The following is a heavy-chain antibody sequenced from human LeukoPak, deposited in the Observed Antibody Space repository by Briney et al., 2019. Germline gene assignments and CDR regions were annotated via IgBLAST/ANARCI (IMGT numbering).Heavy chain of an antibody. Sequence: GGSLRLSCATSGFTFRSHAMHWVRQSPGKGLEWVAQIWYDGSNKYYADSVKGRFSVSRDNSKNTLYLQMNSLRVEDTAVYYCARDRYYYDSSGYFGATDYWGQGTLVTVSS. D-gene: IGHD3-22*01. CDR2: IWYDGSNK. V-gene: IGHV3-33*01. CDR1: GFTFRSHA. CDR3: ARDRYYYDSSGYFGATDY. J-gene: IGHJ4*02.